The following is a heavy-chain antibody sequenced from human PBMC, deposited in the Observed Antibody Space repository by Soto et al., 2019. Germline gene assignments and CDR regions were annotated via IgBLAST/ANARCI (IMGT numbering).Heavy chain of an antibody. J-gene: IGHJ4*02. CDR3: AAGGGLPRYY. V-gene: IGHV4-30-2*01. CDR1: GGSISSGGYS. CDR2: IYHSGST. Sequence: QLQLQESGSGLVKPSQTLSLTCAVSGGSISSGGYSWSWIRQPPGKGLEWIGYIYHSGSTYYNPSLKSRATISVDRPENQFPLTLSSVTAADTAVYYCAAGGGLPRYYWGQGTLVTVSS. D-gene: IGHD1-26*01.